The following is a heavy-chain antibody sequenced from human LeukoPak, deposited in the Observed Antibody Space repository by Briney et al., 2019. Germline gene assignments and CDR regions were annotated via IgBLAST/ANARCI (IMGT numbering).Heavy chain of an antibody. D-gene: IGHD3-22*01. J-gene: IGHJ3*02. CDR2: INPNSGGT. CDR3: ARGGTYYYDSSGANDAFDI. Sequence: ASVKVSCKASGDTFSSYYMHWVRQAPGQGLEWMGWINPNSGGTNYAQKFQGRVTMTRDTSISTAYMELSRLRSDDTAVYYCARGGTYYYDSSGANDAFDIWGQGTMVTVSS. CDR1: GDTFSSYY. V-gene: IGHV1-2*02.